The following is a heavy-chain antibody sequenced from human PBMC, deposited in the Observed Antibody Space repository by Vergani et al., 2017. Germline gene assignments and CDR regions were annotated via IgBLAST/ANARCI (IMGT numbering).Heavy chain of an antibody. D-gene: IGHD3-10*01. J-gene: IGHJ4*02. CDR1: GFTFSHYS. CDR3: ARPQAGRQYGSGGYSD. Sequence: EVQLVESGGDLVQPGRSLRLSCVASGFTFSHYSMNWVRQAPGKGLEWVSSISSSTSYIYYADSVKGRFTISRDNAKNSLYLQMNSLRAEDTAMYYCARPQAGRQYGSGGYSDWGQGTLVTVSS. V-gene: IGHV3-21*02. CDR2: ISSSTSYI.